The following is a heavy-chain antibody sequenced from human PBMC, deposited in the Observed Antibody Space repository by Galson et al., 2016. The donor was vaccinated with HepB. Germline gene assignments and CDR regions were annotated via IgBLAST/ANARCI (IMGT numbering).Heavy chain of an antibody. CDR3: ATPRGYSYGYWDDTTTDY. CDR2: ISGSGGNT. J-gene: IGHJ4*02. D-gene: IGHD5-18*01. Sequence: SLRLSCAASGFTFSSYAMSWVRQAPGKGLEWASAISGSGGNTYYADSVKGRFTVSRDNSKNTLYLQMNSLRAEDTAVYYCATPRGYSYGYWDDTTTDYWGQGTLVTVSS. V-gene: IGHV3-23*01. CDR1: GFTFSSYA.